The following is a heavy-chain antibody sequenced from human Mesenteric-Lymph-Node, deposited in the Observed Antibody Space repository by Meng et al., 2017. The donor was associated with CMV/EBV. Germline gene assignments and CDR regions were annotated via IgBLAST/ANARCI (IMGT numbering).Heavy chain of an antibody. V-gene: IGHV3-21*01. CDR2: ISSTSTYI. J-gene: IGHJ6*02. Sequence: GESLKISCAASGFTFSSYWMHWVRQAPGKGLVWVSSISSTSTYIWYADSMKGRFTISRDNAKNSLYLQMNGLRVEDTAVYYCARGAVGFYGIDVWGQGTTVTVSS. CDR1: GFTFSSYW. CDR3: ARGAVGFYGIDV. D-gene: IGHD6-19*01.